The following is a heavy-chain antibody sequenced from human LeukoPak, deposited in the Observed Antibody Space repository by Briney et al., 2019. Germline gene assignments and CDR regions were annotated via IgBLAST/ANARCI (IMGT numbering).Heavy chain of an antibody. CDR1: GGSFSGYY. J-gene: IGHJ4*02. Sequence: SETLSLTCAVYGGSFSGYYWSWIRQPPGKGLEWIGEINHSGSTNCNPSLKSRVTISVDTSKNQFSLKLSSVTAADTAVYYCARVHSSSWQPLYYFDYWGQGTLVTVSS. V-gene: IGHV4-34*01. CDR2: INHSGST. D-gene: IGHD6-13*01. CDR3: ARVHSSSWQPLYYFDY.